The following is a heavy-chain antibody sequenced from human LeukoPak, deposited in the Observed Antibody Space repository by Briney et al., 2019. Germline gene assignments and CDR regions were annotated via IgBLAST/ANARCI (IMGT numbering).Heavy chain of an antibody. CDR3: AAAIADFDH. J-gene: IGHJ4*02. D-gene: IGHD6-13*01. CDR1: GGSVSSSYYY. V-gene: IGHV4-39*01. CDR2: LYYTGTT. Sequence: SETLSLTCTVSGGSVSSSYYYWGWIRQPPGKGLEWIGNLYYTGTTYYNPSLKSRVTISLDTSKNQFSLKLTSVTAADTAVYSCAAAIADFDHWGQGALVTVSS.